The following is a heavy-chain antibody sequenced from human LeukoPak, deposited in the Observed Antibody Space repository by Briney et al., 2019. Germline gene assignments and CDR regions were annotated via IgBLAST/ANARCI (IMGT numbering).Heavy chain of an antibody. CDR3: TTPPGYYDIFPLDY. D-gene: IGHD3-22*01. J-gene: IGHJ4*02. V-gene: IGHV3-15*01. CDR2: IKSKADGETT. CDR1: GFTFSNAW. Sequence: PGGSLRLSCAASGFTFSNAWMTWVRQAPGKGLEWVGHIKSKADGETTDYAAPVKDRFTISRDDSENTVYLQMSSLKSEDTAVYYCTTPPGYYDIFPLDYWGQGTLVTVSS.